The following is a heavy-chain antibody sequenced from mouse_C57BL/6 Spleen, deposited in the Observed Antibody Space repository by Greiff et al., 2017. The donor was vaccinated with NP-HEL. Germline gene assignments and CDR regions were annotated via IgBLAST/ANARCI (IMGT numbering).Heavy chain of an antibody. CDR2: IDPSDSET. J-gene: IGHJ2*01. D-gene: IGHD1-1*01. CDR3: AREGYGSSVFDY. Sequence: VQLQQPGAELVRPGSSVKLSCKASGYTFTSYWMHWVKQRPIQGLEWIGNIDPSDSETHYNQKFKDKATLTVDKSSSTAYMQLSSLTSEDSAVYYCAREGYGSSVFDYWGQGTTLTVSS. CDR1: GYTFTSYW. V-gene: IGHV1-52*01.